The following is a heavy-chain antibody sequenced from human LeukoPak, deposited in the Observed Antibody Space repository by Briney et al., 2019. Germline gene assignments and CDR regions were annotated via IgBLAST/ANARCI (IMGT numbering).Heavy chain of an antibody. CDR1: GYTFTSYS. CDR3: ARMYNKNYYDSSGSGGFDY. Sequence: ASVKVSCKASGYTFTSYSIYWVRQAPGQGLEWMGIINPSGGSTRNAQKFQGRVTITADESTSTAYMELSSLRSEDTAVYYCARMYNKNYYDSSGSGGFDYWGQGTLVTVSS. J-gene: IGHJ4*02. V-gene: IGHV1-46*01. CDR2: INPSGGST. D-gene: IGHD3-22*01.